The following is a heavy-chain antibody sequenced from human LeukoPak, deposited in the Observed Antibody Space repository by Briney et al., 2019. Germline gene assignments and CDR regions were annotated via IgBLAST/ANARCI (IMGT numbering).Heavy chain of an antibody. Sequence: GGSLRLSCEASGFPFNIYWMNWVRLAPGKGLGWVANINQDGSEKSHVDSVKGRFTISRDNAKHSLYLQMNSLRAEDTAVYFCARSNYFDSWGHGTLVTVSS. J-gene: IGHJ5*01. CDR3: ARSNYFDS. CDR1: GFPFNIYW. CDR2: INQDGSEK. V-gene: IGHV3-7*03. D-gene: IGHD4/OR15-4a*01.